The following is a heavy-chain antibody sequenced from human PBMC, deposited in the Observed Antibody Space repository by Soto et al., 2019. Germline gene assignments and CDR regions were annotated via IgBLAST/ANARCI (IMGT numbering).Heavy chain of an antibody. D-gene: IGHD1-26*01. V-gene: IGHV6-1*01. Sequence: SQTVALTGVIPVYSVSSDIAVWSFVRQTPSRGLEWLGRTYYRSKWYYEYAVSVRGRITSNPDTSKNQYSLQLNSVAPEDTAVYFWARGEQDSRRIFDYWGQGTLVTVSS. CDR3: ARGEQDSRRIFDY. CDR1: VYSVSSDIAV. J-gene: IGHJ4*01. CDR2: TYYRSKWYY.